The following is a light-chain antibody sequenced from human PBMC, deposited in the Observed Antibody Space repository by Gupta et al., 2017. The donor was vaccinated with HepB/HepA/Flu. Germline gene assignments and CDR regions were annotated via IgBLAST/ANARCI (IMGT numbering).Light chain of an antibody. CDR1: QSLLHSNGYNY. J-gene: IGKJ1*01. CDR2: LGS. Sequence: DVVLTQSPLSLPVTPGEPASISCRSSQSLLHSNGYNYLDWYLQKPGQSPQLLIYLGSNRASGVTDRFSGSGSGTDFTLKISRVEAEDVGIYYCMQALQAPRTFGHGTKVEIK. CDR3: MQALQAPRT. V-gene: IGKV2-28*01.